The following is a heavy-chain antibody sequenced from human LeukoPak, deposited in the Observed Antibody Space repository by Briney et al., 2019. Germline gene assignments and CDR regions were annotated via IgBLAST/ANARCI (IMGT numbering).Heavy chain of an antibody. CDR1: GGSISSSSYY. V-gene: IGHV4-39*07. J-gene: IGHJ4*02. Sequence: SETLSLTCTVSGGSISSSSYYWGWIRQRPGKGLEWVGSIYYSGSTNYNPSLKSRVTISVDTSKNQFSLKLSSVTAADTTVYYCARWSSGYYNYFDYWGQGTLVTVSS. CDR2: IYYSGST. D-gene: IGHD3-22*01. CDR3: ARWSSGYYNYFDY.